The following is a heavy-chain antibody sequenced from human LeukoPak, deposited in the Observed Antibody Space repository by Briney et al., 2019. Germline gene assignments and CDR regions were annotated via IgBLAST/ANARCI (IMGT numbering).Heavy chain of an antibody. V-gene: IGHV1-8*01. J-gene: IGHJ4*02. CDR3: ARGGDTAMVTSDY. CDR1: GYTFTSYD. Sequence: ASVKVSCKASGYTFTSYDINWVRRATGQGLEWMGWMNPNSGNTGYAQKFQGRVTMTRNTSISTAYMELSSLRSGDTAVYYCARGGDTAMVTSDYWGQGTLVTVSS. D-gene: IGHD5-18*01. CDR2: MNPNSGNT.